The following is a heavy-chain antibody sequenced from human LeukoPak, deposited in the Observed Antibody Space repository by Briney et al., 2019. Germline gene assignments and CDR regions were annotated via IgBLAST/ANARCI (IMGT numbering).Heavy chain of an antibody. D-gene: IGHD6-19*01. Sequence: ASVKVSCKASGYTFTGYYMHWVRQAPGQGLEWMGWINPNSGGTNYAQKFQGRVTMTRDTSISTAYMELSRLRSDDTAVYYCASSGTGYSSGWYDYYYYGMDVWGQGTTVTVSS. J-gene: IGHJ6*02. CDR3: ASSGTGYSSGWYDYYYYGMDV. CDR2: INPNSGGT. V-gene: IGHV1-2*02. CDR1: GYTFTGYY.